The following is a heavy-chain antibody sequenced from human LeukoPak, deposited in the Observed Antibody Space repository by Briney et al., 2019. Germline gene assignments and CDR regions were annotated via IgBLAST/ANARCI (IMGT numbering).Heavy chain of an antibody. V-gene: IGHV4-39*01. CDR1: GGSISSSSYY. J-gene: IGHJ3*02. CDR2: IYYSGST. CDR3: ARPQPRYFDWLLYWGAFDI. Sequence: SETLSLTCTVSGGSISSSSYYWGWIRQPPGKGLEWIGSIYYSGSTYYNPSLKSRVTISVDTSKNQFSLKLSSVTAADTAVYYCARPQPRYFDWLLYWGAFDIWGQGTMATVSS. D-gene: IGHD3-9*01.